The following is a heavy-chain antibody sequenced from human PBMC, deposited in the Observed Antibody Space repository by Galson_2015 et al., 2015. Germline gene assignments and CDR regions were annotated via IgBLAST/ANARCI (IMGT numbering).Heavy chain of an antibody. V-gene: IGHV3-48*02. D-gene: IGHD3-16*01. J-gene: IGHJ4*02. Sequence: SLRLSCAASGFTFSDYSMNWVRQAPGKGLEWVAYISASGTIVYYGDSVKGRFTISRDNAKNSLYLQMNALRDEDTAVFYCAKDLNIWGVRGLLHYWGQGTLVAVSS. CDR2: ISASGTIV. CDR1: GFTFSDYS. CDR3: AKDLNIWGVRGLLHY.